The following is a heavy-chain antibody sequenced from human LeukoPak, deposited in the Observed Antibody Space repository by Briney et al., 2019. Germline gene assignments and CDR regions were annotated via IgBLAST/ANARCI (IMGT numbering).Heavy chain of an antibody. J-gene: IGHJ4*02. V-gene: IGHV3-23*01. D-gene: IGHD3-22*01. CDR1: GFTFSQHY. Sequence: PGGSLRLSCAASGFTFSQHYMSWVRQAPGKGLEWVSAISGSGGSTYYADSVKGRFTISRDNSKNTLYLQMNSLRAEDTAVYYCAKDPGEYYYDSSGYSDYWGQGTLVTVSS. CDR3: AKDPGEYYYDSSGYSDY. CDR2: ISGSGGST.